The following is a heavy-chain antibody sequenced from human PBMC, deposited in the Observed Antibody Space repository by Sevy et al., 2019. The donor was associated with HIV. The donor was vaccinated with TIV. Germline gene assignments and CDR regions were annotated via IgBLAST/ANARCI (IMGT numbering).Heavy chain of an antibody. CDR2: INESGIT. V-gene: IGHV4-34*01. CDR3: ARSPPVVVVPGAPSWFDP. CDR1: DGSFSGYY. Sequence: SETLSLTCAVHDGSFSGYYWYWIRQLPGTGLEWIGEINESGITNYNPSLKSRVTISVDTSKKEFSLKLNSVTAADTAVYFCARSPPVVVVPGAPSWFDPWGQRTLVTVSS. D-gene: IGHD2-2*01. J-gene: IGHJ5*02.